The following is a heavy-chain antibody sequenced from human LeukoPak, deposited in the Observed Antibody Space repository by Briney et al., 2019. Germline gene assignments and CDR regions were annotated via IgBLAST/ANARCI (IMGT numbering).Heavy chain of an antibody. Sequence: GGSLRLSCAASGFTVSSNYMSWVRQAPGKGLEWVAVISYDGSNKYYADSVKGRFTISRDNSKNTPYLQMNSLRAEDTAVYYCARKLGYCSSTSCYVSADYWGQGTLVTVSS. V-gene: IGHV3-30*03. J-gene: IGHJ4*02. CDR1: GFTVSSNY. D-gene: IGHD2-2*01. CDR3: ARKLGYCSSTSCYVSADY. CDR2: ISYDGSNK.